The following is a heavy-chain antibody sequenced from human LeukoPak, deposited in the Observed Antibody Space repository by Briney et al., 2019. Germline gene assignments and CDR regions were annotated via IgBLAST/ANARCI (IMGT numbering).Heavy chain of an antibody. CDR2: ISYDGSNK. CDR1: GFTFSIYA. J-gene: IGHJ5*02. Sequence: GGSLRLSCAASGFTFSIYAVHWVRQAPGKGLEWVAVISYDGSNKYYADSVKGRFTISRDNSKNTLYLQMNSLRAEDTAVYYCARDLWFGELLNWFDPWGQGTLVTVSS. D-gene: IGHD3-10*01. V-gene: IGHV3-30*04. CDR3: ARDLWFGELLNWFDP.